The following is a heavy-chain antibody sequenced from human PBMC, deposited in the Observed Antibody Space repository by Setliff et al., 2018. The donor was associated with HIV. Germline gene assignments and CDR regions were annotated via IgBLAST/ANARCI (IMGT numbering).Heavy chain of an antibody. CDR3: ATHVLQFLEWLSHFDY. J-gene: IGHJ4*02. D-gene: IGHD3-3*01. Sequence: SETLSLTCAVYGGSFSGYYWSWIRQPPGKGLEWIGEVTHSGRTNYNPSLESRVTTSVGTSKKQFSLRLTSVTAADTAVYYCATHVLQFLEWLSHFDYWGQGTLVTVSS. CDR1: GGSFSGYY. V-gene: IGHV4-34*01. CDR2: VTHSGRT.